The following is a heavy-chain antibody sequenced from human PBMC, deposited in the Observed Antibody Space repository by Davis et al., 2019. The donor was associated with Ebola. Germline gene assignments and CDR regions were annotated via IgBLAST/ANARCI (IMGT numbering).Heavy chain of an antibody. J-gene: IGHJ5*02. CDR1: GYTFTSYD. Sequence: AASVKVSCKASGYTFTSYDINWVRQATGQGLEWMGWMNPNSGNTGYAQKFQGRVTMTRNTYISTAYMELSSLRSEDTAVYYCESTPSRGYNWFDPWGQGTLVTVSS. CDR3: ESTPSRGYNWFDP. CDR2: MNPNSGNT. V-gene: IGHV1-8*01.